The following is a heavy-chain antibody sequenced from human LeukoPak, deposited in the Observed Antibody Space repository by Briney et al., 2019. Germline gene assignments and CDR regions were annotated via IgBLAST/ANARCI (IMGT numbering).Heavy chain of an antibody. J-gene: IGHJ4*02. D-gene: IGHD5-18*01. Sequence: GGSLRLSCAASGFTFSSYAMTWVRQAPGKGLEWVSVISGSGGSTYYADPVKGRFTISRDNSKNTLYLQMNSLRADDTAVYYCANRGSNYEYWGQGTLVTVSS. CDR3: ANRGSNYEY. V-gene: IGHV3-23*01. CDR2: ISGSGGST. CDR1: GFTFSSYA.